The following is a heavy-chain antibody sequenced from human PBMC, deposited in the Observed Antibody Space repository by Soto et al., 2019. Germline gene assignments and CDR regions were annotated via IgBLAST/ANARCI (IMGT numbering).Heavy chain of an antibody. V-gene: IGHV1-69*13. CDR1: GYIFTSYY. Sequence: SVKVSCKASGYIFTSYYMHWVRQAPGQGLEWMGGIIPIFGTANYAQKFQGRVTITADESTSTAYMELSSLRSEDTAVYYCATTYCSSTSCPKTAYYYGMDVWGQGTTVTVSS. CDR2: IIPIFGTA. CDR3: ATTYCSSTSCPKTAYYYGMDV. J-gene: IGHJ6*02. D-gene: IGHD2-2*01.